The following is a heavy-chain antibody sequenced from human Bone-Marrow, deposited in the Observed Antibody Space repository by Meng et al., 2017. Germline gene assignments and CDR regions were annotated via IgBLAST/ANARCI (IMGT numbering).Heavy chain of an antibody. V-gene: IGHV1-2*06. CDR1: GYTFTDYY. Sequence: QVSLVQSGAEVKKPGASVKVSCKASGYTFTDYYLHWVRQAPGQGLEWMGRINPNSGGTNYAQKFQGRVTMTKDTSISTAYMELSRLRSDDTAVYFCARVVIRGYEVLGYWGQGTLVTVSS. CDR2: INPNSGGT. J-gene: IGHJ4*02. D-gene: IGHD3-10*01. CDR3: ARVVIRGYEVLGY.